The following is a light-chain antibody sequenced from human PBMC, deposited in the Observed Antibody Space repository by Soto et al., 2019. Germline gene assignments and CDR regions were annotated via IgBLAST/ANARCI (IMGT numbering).Light chain of an antibody. V-gene: IGKV3-20*01. CDR1: QSVSSSY. CDR3: QQYGSSPRT. J-gene: IGKJ2*01. Sequence: EIVLTQSPGTLSLSPGERATLSYRASQSVSSSYLAWYQQKPGQAHRLLIYGASSRATGIPDRFSGSGSGTDFTLTISRLEPEDFVLYSCQQYGSSPRTFGQGTKLEIK. CDR2: GAS.